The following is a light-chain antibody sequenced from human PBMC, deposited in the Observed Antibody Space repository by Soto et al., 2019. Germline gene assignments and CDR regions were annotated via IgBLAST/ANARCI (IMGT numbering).Light chain of an antibody. V-gene: IGKV3-15*01. CDR3: QQYNDWPSCT. Sequence: DIVMTQSPATLSVSPGERATLSCRASQNVGSNLVWYQQKPGQYPRLLIYDASTRATGIPGRFSGSGSGTDFTLTISSLQSEDFAVYYCQQYNDWPSCTFGQGTKLEIK. CDR2: DAS. J-gene: IGKJ2*02. CDR1: QNVGSN.